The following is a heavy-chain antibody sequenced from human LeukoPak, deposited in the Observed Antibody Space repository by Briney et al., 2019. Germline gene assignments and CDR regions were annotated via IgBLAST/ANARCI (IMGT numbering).Heavy chain of an antibody. Sequence: PSETLSLTCTVSGGSISSSSYYWGWVRQAPGKGLEWVSSISSSSSYIYYADSVKGRFTISRDNAKNSLYLQMNSLRAEDTAVYYCARDWYSYGWFYFDYWGQGTLVTVSS. CDR1: GGSISSSSYY. J-gene: IGHJ4*02. V-gene: IGHV3-21*01. D-gene: IGHD5-18*01. CDR2: ISSSSSYI. CDR3: ARDWYSYGWFYFDY.